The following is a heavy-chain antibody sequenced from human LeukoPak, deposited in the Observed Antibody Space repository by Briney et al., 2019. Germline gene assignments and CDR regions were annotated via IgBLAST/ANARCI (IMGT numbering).Heavy chain of an antibody. V-gene: IGHV4-59*01. CDR2: TSYSGST. J-gene: IGHJ4*02. CDR1: GGSISSYY. CDR3: ARGSSSGWYSGAD. D-gene: IGHD6-19*01. Sequence: PSETLSLTCTVSGGSISSYYWSWLRQPPGKGLEWIGYTSYSGSTNYNPSLKSRVSISIHTSKSQFSPKLSSVTAADTALYYCARGSSSGWYSGADWGQGTLVTVSS.